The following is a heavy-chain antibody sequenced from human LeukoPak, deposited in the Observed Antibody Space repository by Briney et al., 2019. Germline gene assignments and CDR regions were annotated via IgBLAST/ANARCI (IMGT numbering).Heavy chain of an antibody. V-gene: IGHV3-74*01. CDR1: GFTFSSHW. CDR2: INRDGSST. J-gene: IGHJ4*02. CDR3: AREIVGAREFDY. D-gene: IGHD1-26*01. Sequence: GGSLRLSCAASGFTFSSHWMHWVRQAPGKGLVWVSRINRDGSSTSYADSVKGRLTISRDNAKNTLYLQMNSLRAEDTAVYYCAREIVGAREFDYWGQGTLVTVSS.